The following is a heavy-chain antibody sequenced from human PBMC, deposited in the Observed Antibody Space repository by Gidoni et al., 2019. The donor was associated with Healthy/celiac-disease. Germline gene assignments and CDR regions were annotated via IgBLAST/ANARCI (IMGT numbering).Heavy chain of an antibody. J-gene: IGHJ4*02. D-gene: IGHD3-22*01. CDR3: ARFRGPWPYSSGWYYFDY. Sequence: QVQLVQSGAEVKKPGSSVKVSCKASGGTFSSYAISWVRQAPGQGLEWMGGIIPIFGTANYAQKFQGRVTITADESTSTAYMELSSLRSEDTAVYYCARFRGPWPYSSGWYYFDYWGQGTLVTVSS. V-gene: IGHV1-69*01. CDR2: IIPIFGTA. CDR1: GGTFSSYA.